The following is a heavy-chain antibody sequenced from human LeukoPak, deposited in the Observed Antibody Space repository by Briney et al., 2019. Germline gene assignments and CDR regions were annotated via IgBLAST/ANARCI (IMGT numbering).Heavy chain of an antibody. CDR2: IYYSGST. J-gene: IGHJ4*02. D-gene: IGHD6-19*01. CDR1: GGSISSSTYY. Sequence: SETLSLTCTVSGGSISSSTYYWGWIRQPPGKGLEWIGTIYYSGSTYYNPSLKSRVTISVDTSKNHFSLKLSSVTAADTAVYYCARLGRAGQVDYWGQGTLVTVSS. V-gene: IGHV4-39*02. CDR3: ARLGRAGQVDY.